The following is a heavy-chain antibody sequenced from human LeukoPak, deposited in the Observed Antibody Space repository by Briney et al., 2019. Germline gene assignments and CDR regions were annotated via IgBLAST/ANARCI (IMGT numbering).Heavy chain of an antibody. D-gene: IGHD3-16*01. CDR3: AKDRVSPGFNWFDP. V-gene: IGHV3-23*01. Sequence: GGSLRLSCAASGFTFAGYAMNWVRQAPGKGLEWVSAISGRGDSTFYADSVRGRFTISRDNSKNTLYLQMNSLRAEDTAVYYCAKDRVSPGFNWFDPWGQGTLVTVSS. J-gene: IGHJ5*02. CDR2: ISGRGDST. CDR1: GFTFAGYA.